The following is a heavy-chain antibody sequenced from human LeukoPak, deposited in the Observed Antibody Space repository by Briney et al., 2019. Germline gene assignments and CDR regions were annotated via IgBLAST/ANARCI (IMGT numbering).Heavy chain of an antibody. CDR1: GYRFINYW. V-gene: IGHV1-69*01. CDR2: IIPIFGTA. CDR3: ASGRLTRRYYYYMDV. Sequence: KISCKGSGYRFINYWIGWVRQVPGKGLEWMGGIIPIFGTANYAQKFQGRVTITADESTSTAYMELSSMRSEDTAVYYCASGRLTRRYYYYMDVWGKGTTVTVSS. J-gene: IGHJ6*03. D-gene: IGHD3-16*01.